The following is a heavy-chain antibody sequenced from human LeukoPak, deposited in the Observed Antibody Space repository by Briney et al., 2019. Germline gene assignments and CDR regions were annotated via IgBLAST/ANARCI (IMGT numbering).Heavy chain of an antibody. CDR2: INHSGST. J-gene: IGHJ3*02. D-gene: IGHD2-2*02. CDR3: VRGSRDVSVVPAAILYTDSPLDAFDI. V-gene: IGHV4-34*01. Sequence: SETLSLTCAVYGGSFSGYYWSWIRQPPGKGLEWIGEINHSGSTNYNPSLKSRVNISVDTSKNQFSLKLSSVTAADTAVYYCVRGSRDVSVVPAAILYTDSPLDAFDIWGQGTMVTVSS. CDR1: GGSFSGYY.